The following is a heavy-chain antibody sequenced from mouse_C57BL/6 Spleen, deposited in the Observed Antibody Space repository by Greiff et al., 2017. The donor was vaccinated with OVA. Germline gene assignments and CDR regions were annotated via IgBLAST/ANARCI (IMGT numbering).Heavy chain of an antibody. Sequence: EVQLVESGGGLVKPGGSLKLSCAASGFTFSSYAMSWVRQTSEKRLEWVATISDGGSYTYYPDNVKGRFTISRDNAKNNLYLQMSHLKSEDTAMYYCARDRAMVTTGGFAYWGQGTLVTVSA. CDR1: GFTFSSYA. D-gene: IGHD2-2*01. CDR2: ISDGGSYT. CDR3: ARDRAMVTTGGFAY. J-gene: IGHJ3*01. V-gene: IGHV5-4*01.